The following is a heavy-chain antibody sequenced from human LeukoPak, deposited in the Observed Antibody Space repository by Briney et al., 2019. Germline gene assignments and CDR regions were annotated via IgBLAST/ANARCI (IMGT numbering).Heavy chain of an antibody. Sequence: ASVKVSCKASGYTFTSYGISWVRQAPGQGLEWMGWISAYNGNTNYAQKLQGRVTVTTDTSTSTAYMELRSLRSDDTAVYYCARDTSVTTVSDYFDYWGQGTLVTVSS. J-gene: IGHJ4*02. CDR2: ISAYNGNT. CDR3: ARDTSVTTVSDYFDY. V-gene: IGHV1-18*01. CDR1: GYTFTSYG. D-gene: IGHD4-17*01.